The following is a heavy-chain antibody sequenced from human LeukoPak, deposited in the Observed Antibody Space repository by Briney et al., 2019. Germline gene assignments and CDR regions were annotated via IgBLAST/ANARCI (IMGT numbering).Heavy chain of an antibody. Sequence: GGSLRLSCAPSGFTFSSYDMRWGRQATGKSLEWVSAIGTAGDTYYPGSVKGRFTISRENAKNSLYLQMNSLRAGDTAVYYCARAVAGVVFDYWGQGTLVTVSS. CDR2: IGTAGDT. D-gene: IGHD6-19*01. V-gene: IGHV3-13*01. CDR1: GFTFSSYD. J-gene: IGHJ4*02. CDR3: ARAVAGVVFDY.